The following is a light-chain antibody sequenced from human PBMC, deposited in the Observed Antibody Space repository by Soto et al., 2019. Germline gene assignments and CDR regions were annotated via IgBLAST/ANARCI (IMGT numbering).Light chain of an antibody. CDR1: SSDIGGYKY. V-gene: IGLV2-14*01. CDR2: EVS. CDR3: TSYSRYRVLV. Sequence: SALTQPASVSGSLGQSITISCTGTSSDIGGYKYVSWYQQHPGKAPKLIIFEVSNRPSGVSDRFSGSNSGNTASLTISGLQAEDEADYYCTSYSRYRVLVFXGGTKVTVL. J-gene: IGLJ3*02.